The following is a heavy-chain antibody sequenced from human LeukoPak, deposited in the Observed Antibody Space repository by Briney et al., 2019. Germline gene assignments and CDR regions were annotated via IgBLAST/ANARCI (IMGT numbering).Heavy chain of an antibody. CDR2: IYYSGST. CDR3: ARGRGGYQLLYPFDY. V-gene: IGHV4-39*01. CDR1: GGSISSSSYY. Sequence: PSETLSLTCTVSGGSISSSSYYWGWIRQPPGKGLEWIGSIYYSGSTYYNPSLKSRVTISVDTSKNQFSLKLSSVTAADTAVYYCARGRGGYQLLYPFDYWGQGTLVTVSS. J-gene: IGHJ4*02. D-gene: IGHD2-2*02.